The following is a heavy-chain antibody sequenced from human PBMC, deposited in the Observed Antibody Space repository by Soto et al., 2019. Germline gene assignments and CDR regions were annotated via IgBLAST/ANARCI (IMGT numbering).Heavy chain of an antibody. D-gene: IGHD1-26*01. V-gene: IGHV4-61*01. CDR3: ARIVVGVTAAY. CDR2: ISYTGDN. CDR1: GDSVSSANYF. Sequence: QVQLRESGPELLKPSETLSLTCTVSGDSVSSANYFWAWIRQPPGKGLEWIAYISYTGDNHYNPTLQRPVTISVGPSTDQFSLKLTSVTAADTAVYFGARIVVGVTAAYGGQGTRVTVSS. J-gene: IGHJ4*02.